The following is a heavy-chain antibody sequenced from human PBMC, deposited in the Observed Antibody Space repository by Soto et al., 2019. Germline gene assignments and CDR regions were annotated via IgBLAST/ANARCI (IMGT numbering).Heavy chain of an antibody. CDR2: ISYGGST. CDR1: GGSINSGGYC. J-gene: IGHJ4*02. V-gene: IGHV4-31*03. Sequence: QVQLQESGPGLVKPSQTLSLTCTVSGGSINSGGYCWGWIRQHPGKGLDWIGCISYGGSTSYNPSLKSRVTTSVETSKNLFALKLTSVPAADTAVYYCSRGILVWGQGALITVSS. CDR3: SRGILV. D-gene: IGHD5-18*01.